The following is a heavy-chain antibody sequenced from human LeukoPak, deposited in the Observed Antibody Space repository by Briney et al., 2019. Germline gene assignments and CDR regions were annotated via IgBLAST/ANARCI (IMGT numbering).Heavy chain of an antibody. D-gene: IGHD6-13*01. V-gene: IGHV1-8*01. J-gene: IGHJ4*02. CDR3: ARGDSNSWYFDY. CDR1: GYTFTSYD. Sequence: ASVKVSCKASGYTFTSYDINWVRQATGQGLEWMGWMNPNSGNTGYAQKFQGRVTMTRNTSISTAYMELSSLRSEDTAVYYCARGDSNSWYFDYWGQGTLVTVSS. CDR2: MNPNSGNT.